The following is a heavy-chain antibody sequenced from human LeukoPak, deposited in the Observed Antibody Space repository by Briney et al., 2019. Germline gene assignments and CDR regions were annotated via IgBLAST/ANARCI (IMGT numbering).Heavy chain of an antibody. V-gene: IGHV3-9*01. CDR3: AKGRGSGSYYFDY. J-gene: IGHJ4*02. Sequence: GRSLRLSCSASGFTFDDYAMHWVRQAPGKGLEWVSGISWNSGSIGYADSVKGRFTISRDNAKNSLYLQMNSLRAEDTALYYCAKGRGSGSYYFDYWGQGTLVTVSS. CDR1: GFTFDDYA. CDR2: ISWNSGSI. D-gene: IGHD3-10*01.